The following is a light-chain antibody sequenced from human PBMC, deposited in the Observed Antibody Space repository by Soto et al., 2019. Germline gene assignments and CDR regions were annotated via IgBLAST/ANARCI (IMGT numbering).Light chain of an antibody. CDR1: QGIGSY. CDR2: AAS. CDR3: QKCNSDPLT. V-gene: IGKV1-27*01. Sequence: DIQMTQSPSYLSASVGDRVTITCRASQGIGSYLAWYQQKPGKVPKLLIYAASTLQSGVPSRFSGSGSETDFTLTISSLQPEDVATYFCQKCNSDPLTFGGGTKV. J-gene: IGKJ4*01.